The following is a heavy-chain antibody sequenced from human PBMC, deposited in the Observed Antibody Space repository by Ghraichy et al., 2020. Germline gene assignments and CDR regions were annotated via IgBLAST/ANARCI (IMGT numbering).Heavy chain of an antibody. CDR3: RGTGHDDGDSDY. J-gene: IGHJ4*02. CDR2: INHSGST. D-gene: IGHD4-17*01. CDR1: GGSFSGYY. Sequence: SETLSLTCAVYGGSFSGYYWSWIRQPPGKWLEWIGEINHSGSTNYNPSLKSRVTISVDTSKNQFSLKLSSVTAADTAVYYCRGTGHDDGDSDYWGQGTLVTVAS. V-gene: IGHV4-34*01.